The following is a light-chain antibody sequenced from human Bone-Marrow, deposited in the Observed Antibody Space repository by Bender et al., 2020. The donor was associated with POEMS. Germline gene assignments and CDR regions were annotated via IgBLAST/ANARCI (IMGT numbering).Light chain of an antibody. CDR2: GNT. V-gene: IGLV1-40*01. CDR1: SSNTGSGYD. J-gene: IGLJ3*02. Sequence: QSVLTQPPSVSGAPGQRVTISCTGSSSNTGSGYDVHWYKHLPGTAPKLLIYGNTNRPSGVSDRFSGSKSGTSASLAITGLQAEDEADYYCQSYDSSLSGWVFGGGTKLTVL. CDR3: QSYDSSLSGWV.